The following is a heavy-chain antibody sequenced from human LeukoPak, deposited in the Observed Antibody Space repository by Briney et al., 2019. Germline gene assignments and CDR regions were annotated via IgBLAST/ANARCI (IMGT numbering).Heavy chain of an antibody. Sequence: GGSLRLSCAASGFTFSSYAMSWVRQAPGKGLEWVANIKQDGSEIYYVDSVKGRFTISRDNAKNSLYLQMNSLRAEDTAMYYCARELNDFWSGTNFDYWGQGTLVTVSS. CDR2: IKQDGSEI. V-gene: IGHV3-7*01. CDR1: GFTFSSYA. CDR3: ARELNDFWSGTNFDY. D-gene: IGHD3-3*01. J-gene: IGHJ4*02.